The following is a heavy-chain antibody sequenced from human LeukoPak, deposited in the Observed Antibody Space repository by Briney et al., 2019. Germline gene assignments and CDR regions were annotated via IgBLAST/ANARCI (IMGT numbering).Heavy chain of an antibody. Sequence: GGSLRLSCAASGFTFSSYAMSWVRQAPGKGLEWVSPISGSGGSTYYADSVKGRFTISRDNSKNTLYLQMNSLRAEDTAVYYCAKDPRYCSSTSCYVVPYFDYWGQGTLVTVSS. CDR2: ISGSGGST. CDR1: GFTFSSYA. V-gene: IGHV3-23*01. J-gene: IGHJ4*02. CDR3: AKDPRYCSSTSCYVVPYFDY. D-gene: IGHD2-2*01.